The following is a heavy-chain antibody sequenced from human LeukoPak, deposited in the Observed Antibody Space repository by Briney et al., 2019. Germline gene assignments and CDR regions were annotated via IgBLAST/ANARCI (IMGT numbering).Heavy chain of an antibody. V-gene: IGHV4-34*01. CDR1: GGSFSGYY. D-gene: IGHD3-3*01. CDR2: INHGGST. Sequence: SETLSLTCAVYGGSFSGYYWSWIRQPPGKGLEWIGEINHGGSTNYNPSLKSRVTISVDTSKNQFSLKLSSVTAADTAVYYCARVSIFGVVGYWGQGTLVTVSS. CDR3: ARVSIFGVVGY. J-gene: IGHJ4*02.